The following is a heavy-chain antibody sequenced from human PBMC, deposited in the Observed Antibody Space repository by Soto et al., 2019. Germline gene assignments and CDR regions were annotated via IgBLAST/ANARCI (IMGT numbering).Heavy chain of an antibody. CDR1: GFTFSSYG. J-gene: IGHJ4*02. D-gene: IGHD3-22*01. CDR2: ISYDGSNK. CDR3: AKDLDSYSIVVVPDY. Sequence: GGSLRLSCAASGFTFSSYGMHWVRQAPGKGLEWVAVISYDGSNKYYADSVKGRFTISRDNSKNTLYLQMNSLRAEDTAVYYCAKDLDSYSIVVVPDYWGQGALVTVSS. V-gene: IGHV3-30*18.